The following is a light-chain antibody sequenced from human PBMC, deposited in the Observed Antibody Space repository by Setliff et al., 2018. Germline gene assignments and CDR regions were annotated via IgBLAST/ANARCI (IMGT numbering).Light chain of an antibody. V-gene: IGLV2-14*01. CDR1: SSDVGGYNY. CDR3: SSYTSSSTPYV. Sequence: QSVLTQPASVSGSPGQSITISCTGTSSDVGGYNYVSWYQQHPGKAPKLMIYEVSNRSSGVSNRLSGSKSGNTASLTISGLQAEDEADYYCSSYTSSSTPYVFGTGTKVTVL. J-gene: IGLJ1*01. CDR2: EVS.